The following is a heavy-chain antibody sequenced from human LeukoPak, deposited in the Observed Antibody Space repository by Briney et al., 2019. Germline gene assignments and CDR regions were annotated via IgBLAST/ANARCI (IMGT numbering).Heavy chain of an antibody. Sequence: PGGSLRLTCAASGFTFSSYAMGWVRQAPGKGLEWVSSIIASGSRTYYADSAKGRFTISRDNSKNTLYLQMNSLRPEDTAVYYCAKDARYCSGGDCYGWFDPWGQGTLVTVSS. CDR2: IIASGSRT. CDR1: GFTFSSYA. D-gene: IGHD2-15*01. CDR3: AKDARYCSGGDCYGWFDP. J-gene: IGHJ5*02. V-gene: IGHV3-23*01.